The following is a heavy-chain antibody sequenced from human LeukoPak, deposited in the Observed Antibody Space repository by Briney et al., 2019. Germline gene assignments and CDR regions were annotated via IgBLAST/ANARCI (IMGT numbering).Heavy chain of an antibody. Sequence: PSETLSLTCGVSGDSLSSSYWWSWVRQPPGKGLEWIGEIFHSGSTKYNPSLKSRVTISMDKSKNQFSLKLSSVTAADTAVYYCARLRLRLGELSLYRGSEYYYYYMDVWGKGTTVTISS. D-gene: IGHD3-16*02. J-gene: IGHJ6*03. CDR2: IFHSGST. V-gene: IGHV4-4*02. CDR3: ARLRLRLGELSLYRGSEYYYYYMDV. CDR1: GDSLSSSYW.